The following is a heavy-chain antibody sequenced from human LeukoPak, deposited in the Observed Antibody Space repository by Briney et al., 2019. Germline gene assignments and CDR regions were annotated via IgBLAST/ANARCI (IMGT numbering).Heavy chain of an antibody. CDR3: ARGVVVVAAPDY. CDR2: ISSSSYI. J-gene: IGHJ4*02. CDR1: GFTFSSYS. Sequence: GGSLRLSCAASGFTFSSYSMNWVRQAPGKGLEWVSSISSSSYIYYADSVKGRFTISRDNAKNSLYLQMNSLRAEDTAVYYCARGVVVVAAPDYWAREPWSPSPQ. V-gene: IGHV3-21*01. D-gene: IGHD2-15*01.